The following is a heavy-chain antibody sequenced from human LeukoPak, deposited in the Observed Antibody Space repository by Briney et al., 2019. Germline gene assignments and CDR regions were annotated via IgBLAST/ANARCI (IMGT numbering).Heavy chain of an antibody. CDR1: GYTFTSYG. D-gene: IGHD5-18*01. CDR2: ISAYNGNT. J-gene: IGHJ4*02. V-gene: IGHV1-18*01. CDR3: ARRGYSYGQYYFDY. Sequence: GASEKVSCKASGYTFTSYGISWVRQAPGQGLEWMGWISAYNGNTNYAQKLQGRVTMTTDTSTSTAYMELRSLRSDDTAVYYCARRGYSYGQYYFDYWGQGTLVTVSS.